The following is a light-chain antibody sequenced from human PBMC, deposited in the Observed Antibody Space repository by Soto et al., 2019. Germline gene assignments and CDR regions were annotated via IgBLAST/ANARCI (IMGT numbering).Light chain of an antibody. V-gene: IGLV2-14*01. J-gene: IGLJ1*01. CDR3: SSYTTSSTYV. CDR2: EVT. CDR1: SSDVGAYNY. Sequence: QSALTQPASVSGSPGQSITISCTGTSSDVGAYNYVSWYQQYPGKAPKLMIYEVTHRPSGVSHRFSGSKSGSTASLTISGLQAEDEADYYCSSYTTSSTYVFGTGTKLTVL.